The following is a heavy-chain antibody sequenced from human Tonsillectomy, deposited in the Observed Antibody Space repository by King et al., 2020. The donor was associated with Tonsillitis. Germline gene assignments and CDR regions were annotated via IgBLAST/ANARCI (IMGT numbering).Heavy chain of an antibody. CDR3: AGGTTTVTPLYYFDY. D-gene: IGHD4-17*01. V-gene: IGHV3-21*01. CDR2: ISSSSTYI. J-gene: IGHJ4*02. Sequence: VQLVESGGGLVNPGGSLRLSCAASGFTFSSYNMNWVRQAPGKGLEWVSSISSSSTYINYADSMKGRFTISRDNAKNSLYLQMNSLIAEDTAVYYCAGGTTTVTPLYYFDYWGQGTLVTVSS. CDR1: GFTFSSYN.